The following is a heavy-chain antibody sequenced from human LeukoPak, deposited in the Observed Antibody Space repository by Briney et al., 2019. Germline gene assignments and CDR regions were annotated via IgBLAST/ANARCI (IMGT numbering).Heavy chain of an antibody. D-gene: IGHD2-8*01. CDR3: ARVGGRLIDY. CDR1: GGSFSGHY. Sequence: SETLSLTCAVYGGSFSGHYWSWIRQPPGKGLEWIGEINHSGSTNYNPSLKSRVTISVDTSKNQFSLKLSSVTAADTAVYYCARVGGRLIDYWGQGTLVTVSS. V-gene: IGHV4-34*01. CDR2: INHSGST. J-gene: IGHJ4*02.